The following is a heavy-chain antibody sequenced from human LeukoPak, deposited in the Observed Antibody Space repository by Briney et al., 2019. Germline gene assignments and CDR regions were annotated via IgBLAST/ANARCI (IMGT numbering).Heavy chain of an antibody. CDR1: GFAVSSNY. CDR3: AKVKGWYGEGYFDY. Sequence: GGSLRLSCAASGFAVSSNYMSWVRQAPGKGLEWVSVIYRDAKTYYADSVKGRFAISRDISKNTLFLQVTSPRAEDTALYYCAKVKGWYGEGYFDYWGQGTLVTVSS. V-gene: IGHV3-53*01. D-gene: IGHD3-10*01. J-gene: IGHJ4*02. CDR2: IYRDAKT.